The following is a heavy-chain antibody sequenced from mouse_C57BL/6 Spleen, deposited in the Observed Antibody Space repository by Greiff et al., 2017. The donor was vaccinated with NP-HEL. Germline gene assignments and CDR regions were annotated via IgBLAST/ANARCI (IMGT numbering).Heavy chain of an antibody. J-gene: IGHJ3*01. CDR2: IYPGDGDT. V-gene: IGHV1-82*01. Sequence: VQLQQSGPELVKPGASVKISCKASGYAFSSSWMNWVKQRPGKGLEWIGRIYPGDGDTNYNGKFKGQATLSADKSSSTSYMQLSSLTSENSAVYFCARGDYEPWFAYGAQGPLVTVSA. D-gene: IGHD2-4*01. CDR3: ARGDYEPWFAY. CDR1: GYAFSSSW.